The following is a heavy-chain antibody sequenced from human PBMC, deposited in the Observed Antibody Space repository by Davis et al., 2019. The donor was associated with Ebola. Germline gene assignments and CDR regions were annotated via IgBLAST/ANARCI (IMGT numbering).Heavy chain of an antibody. CDR1: GDSINSSRYY. D-gene: IGHD3-22*01. J-gene: IGHJ4*02. CDR3: ARVGYDSSGYYLTYYFDY. V-gene: IGHV4-39*07. CDR2: IYYSGST. Sequence: SETLSLTCTVSGDSINSSRYYWSWLRQPPGKGLESIASIYYSGSTYYNPSLKSRVTMSVATSKNQFSLKLSSVTAADTAVYYCARVGYDSSGYYLTYYFDYWGQGTLVTVSS.